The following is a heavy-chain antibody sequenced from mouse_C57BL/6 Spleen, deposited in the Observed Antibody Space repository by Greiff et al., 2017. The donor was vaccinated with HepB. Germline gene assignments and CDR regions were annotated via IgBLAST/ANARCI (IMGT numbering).Heavy chain of an antibody. CDR3: AKNGEYYYGSSPYWYFDV. CDR1: GFSLTSYG. J-gene: IGHJ1*03. CDR2: IWGDGST. V-gene: IGHV2-3*01. Sequence: VQVVESGPGLVAPSQSLSITCTVSGFSLTSYGVSWVRQPPGKGLEWLGVIWGDGSTNYHSALISRLSISKDNSKSQVFLKLNSLQTDDTATYYCAKNGEYYYGSSPYWYFDVWGTGTTVTVSS. D-gene: IGHD1-1*01.